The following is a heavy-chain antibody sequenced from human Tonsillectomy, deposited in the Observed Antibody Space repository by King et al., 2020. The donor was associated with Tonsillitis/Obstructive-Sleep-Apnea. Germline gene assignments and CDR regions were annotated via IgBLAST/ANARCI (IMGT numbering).Heavy chain of an antibody. CDR2: IYDSGST. Sequence: VQLQESGPGLVKPSETLSLTCTVSGGSISSYYWSWIRQPPGKGLEWIGYIYDSGSTNYNPSLKSRVTISVDTSKNPFSLKLSSVTAADTAVYYCARRSRAYGSGTYPSYYMDVWGKGTTVTVSS. J-gene: IGHJ6*03. CDR1: GGSISSYY. CDR3: ARRSRAYGSGTYPSYYMDV. D-gene: IGHD3-10*01. V-gene: IGHV4-59*08.